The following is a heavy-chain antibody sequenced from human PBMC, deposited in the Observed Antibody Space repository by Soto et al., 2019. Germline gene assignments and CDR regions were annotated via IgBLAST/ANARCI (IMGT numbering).Heavy chain of an antibody. CDR1: GFTFSSYW. CDR3: ARDPAINEWELLPAFDI. D-gene: IGHD1-26*01. J-gene: IGHJ3*02. Sequence: GGSLRLSCAASGFTFSSYWMHWVRQAPGKGLVWVSRINSDGSSTSYADSVKGRFTISRENAKNTLYLQMNSLRAEDTAVYYCARDPAINEWELLPAFDIWGQGTMVTVSS. V-gene: IGHV3-74*01. CDR2: INSDGSST.